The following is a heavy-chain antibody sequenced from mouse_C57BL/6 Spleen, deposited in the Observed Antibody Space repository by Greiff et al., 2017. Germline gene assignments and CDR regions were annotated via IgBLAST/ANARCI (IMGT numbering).Heavy chain of an antibody. CDR1: GYSFTGYY. D-gene: IGHD1-1*01. Sequence: EVQLQQSGPELVKPGASVKISCKASGYSFTGYYMNWVKQSPEKSLEWIGEINPSTGGTTYNQKFKAKATLTVDKSSSTAYMQLKSLTSEDSAVYYCARHYGSSYVGWYFDVWGTGTTATVSS. CDR3: ARHYGSSYVGWYFDV. CDR2: INPSTGGT. V-gene: IGHV1-42*01. J-gene: IGHJ1*03.